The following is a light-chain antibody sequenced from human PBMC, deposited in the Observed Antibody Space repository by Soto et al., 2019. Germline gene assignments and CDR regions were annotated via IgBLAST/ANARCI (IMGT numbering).Light chain of an antibody. CDR1: SRDVGAYDY. V-gene: IGLV2-14*03. Sequence: QSALTQPASVSGSPGQSITISCTGTSRDVGAYDYVSWYLQYPDKAPQLLIYYVDHRPSGVSSRFSGSKSGNTASLTISGLQAEDEGDYYCCSYAGSYTRVFGTGTKVTVL. CDR2: YVD. CDR3: CSYAGSYTRV. J-gene: IGLJ1*01.